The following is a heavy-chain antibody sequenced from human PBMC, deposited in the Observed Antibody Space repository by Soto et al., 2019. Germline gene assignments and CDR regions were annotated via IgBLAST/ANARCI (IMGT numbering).Heavy chain of an antibody. Sequence: EVQLEESGGGLVQPGGSLRLSCAASGFTFSRYEMNWVRQAPGKGLEWVSYMRSSGSTRYYADSVKGRITISRDNAKNSLYLQMNNLRVADTAVYYCARGDVLDPLTDDDFFSWYGMDVWGQGTTVSVSS. CDR2: MRSSGSTR. CDR3: ARGDVLDPLTDDDFFSWYGMDV. D-gene: IGHD3-3*01. V-gene: IGHV3-48*03. J-gene: IGHJ6*02. CDR1: GFTFSRYE.